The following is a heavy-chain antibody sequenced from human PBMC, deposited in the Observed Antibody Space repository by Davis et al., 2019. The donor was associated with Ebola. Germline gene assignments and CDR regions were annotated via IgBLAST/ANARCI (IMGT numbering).Heavy chain of an antibody. CDR1: GFTFSSHA. CDR3: AKSEGRYDY. V-gene: IGHV3-23*01. CDR2: ISGSGGRT. D-gene: IGHD3-9*01. J-gene: IGHJ4*02. Sequence: GGSLRLSCAASGFTFSSHAMSWVRQAPGKGLEWVSVISGSGGRTFYADSVKGRFTISRANSKNTLYVQMNSLRAEDTAVYYCAKSEGRYDYWGQGTLVTVSS.